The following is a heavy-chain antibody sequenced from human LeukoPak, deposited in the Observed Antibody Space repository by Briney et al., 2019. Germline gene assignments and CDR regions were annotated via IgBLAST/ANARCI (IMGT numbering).Heavy chain of an antibody. J-gene: IGHJ4*02. D-gene: IGHD1-1*01. CDR1: GFTVGNAW. CDR2: ISGSGGST. CDR3: AKRGYNWNDAFDY. V-gene: IGHV3-23*01. Sequence: PGGSLRLSCAASGFTVGNAWMSRVRQAPGKGLEWVSGISGSGGSTYYADSVKGRFTISRDNSKNTLYLQMNSLRAEDTAEYYCAKRGYNWNDAFDYWGQGTLVTVSS.